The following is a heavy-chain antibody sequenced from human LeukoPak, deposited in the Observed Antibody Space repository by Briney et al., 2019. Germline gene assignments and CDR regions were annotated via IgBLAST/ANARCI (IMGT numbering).Heavy chain of an antibody. J-gene: IGHJ4*02. D-gene: IGHD2-21*02. CDR1: GGTFSSYA. Sequence: SVKVSCKASGGTFSSYAISWVRQAPGQGLEWMGRIIPILGIANYAQKFQGRVTITADKSTSTAYMELSSLRSEDTAVYYCASAYCGGDCYSPYYFDYWGQGTLVTVSP. CDR2: IIPILGIA. CDR3: ASAYCGGDCYSPYYFDY. V-gene: IGHV1-69*04.